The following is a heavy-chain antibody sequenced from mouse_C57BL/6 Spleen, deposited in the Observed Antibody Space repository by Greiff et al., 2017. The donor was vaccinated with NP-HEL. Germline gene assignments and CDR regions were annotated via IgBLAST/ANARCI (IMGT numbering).Heavy chain of an antibody. CDR1: GYAFSSYW. Sequence: VQLQQSGAELVKPGASVKISCKASGYAFSSYWMNWVKQRPGKGLEWIGQIYPGDGDTNYNGKFKGKATLTADKSSSTAYMQLSSLTSEDSAVYFCAGTAQATAYAMDYWGQGTSVTVSS. CDR2: IYPGDGDT. V-gene: IGHV1-80*01. CDR3: AGTAQATAYAMDY. J-gene: IGHJ4*01. D-gene: IGHD3-2*02.